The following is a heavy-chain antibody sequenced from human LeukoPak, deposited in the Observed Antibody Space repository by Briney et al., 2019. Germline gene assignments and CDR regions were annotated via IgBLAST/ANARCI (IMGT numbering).Heavy chain of an antibody. D-gene: IGHD3-22*01. J-gene: IGHJ6*02. CDR2: IYPGDSDT. CDR3: ARHISSSGYYLPDYYYGMDV. CDR1: GYTFTTYW. V-gene: IGHV5-51*01. Sequence: GESLKISCKDSGYTFTTYWIGWVRQMPGKGLEWMGIIYPGDSDTRYSPSFQGQVTISADKSISTAYLQWSSLKASDTAMYYCARHISSSGYYLPDYYYGMDVWGQGTTVTVSS.